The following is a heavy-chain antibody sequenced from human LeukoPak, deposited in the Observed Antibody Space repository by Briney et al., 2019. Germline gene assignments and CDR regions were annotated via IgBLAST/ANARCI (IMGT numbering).Heavy chain of an antibody. J-gene: IGHJ5*02. Sequence: VASVKVSCKASGGSFRSSTFAWVRQAPGRGLEWMGGIIPIFGAANYALEFQGRTTITTDESTSTVYMELSSLISEDTAMYYCARGPLHVALSSGYLKWLDPWGQGSLVTVSS. CDR3: ARGPLHVALSSGYLKWLDP. D-gene: IGHD3-22*01. V-gene: IGHV1-69*05. CDR1: GGSFRSST. CDR2: IIPIFGAA.